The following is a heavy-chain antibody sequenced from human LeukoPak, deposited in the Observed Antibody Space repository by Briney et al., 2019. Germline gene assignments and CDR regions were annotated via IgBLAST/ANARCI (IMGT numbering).Heavy chain of an antibody. CDR1: GFTFSSYG. V-gene: IGHV3-30*18. CDR3: AKDLGSIVGATTVFDY. D-gene: IGHD1-26*01. CDR2: ISYDGSNK. Sequence: SGGSLRLSCAASGFTFSSYGMHWVRQAPGKGLEWVAVISYDGSNKYYADSVKGRFTISRDNSKNTLYLQMNSLRAEDTAVYYCAKDLGSIVGATTVFDYWGQGTLVTVSS. J-gene: IGHJ4*02.